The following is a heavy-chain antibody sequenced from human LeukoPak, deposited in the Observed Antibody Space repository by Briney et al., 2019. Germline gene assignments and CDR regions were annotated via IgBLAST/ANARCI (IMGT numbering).Heavy chain of an antibody. CDR2: IYINGVT. V-gene: IGHV4-4*07. D-gene: IGHD2/OR15-2a*01. CDR3: ARELSSSLRHSAYWYFDV. CDR1: EDSMSSHY. J-gene: IGHJ2*01. Sequence: SETLALTCSVSEDSMSSHYWSWIRHPAGKGLEWIGRIYINGVTNYNPSLKDRVTMSVDTSKNQFSLRLTSLPAADTAAYYGARELSSSLRHSAYWYFDVWGRGTLVTVSS.